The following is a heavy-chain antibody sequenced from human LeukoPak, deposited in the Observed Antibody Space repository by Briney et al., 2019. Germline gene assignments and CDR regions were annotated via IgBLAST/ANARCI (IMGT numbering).Heavy chain of an antibody. Sequence: ASVKVPCKAFGYTFTSYGITWVRQAPGQGLEWMGWINTYNGDTNYAQKLQGRVTMTTDTSTGTAYMELRSLRSDDTAVYYCARWRGFTGSSDENWFDPWGRGTLVTVSS. J-gene: IGHJ5*02. CDR2: INTYNGDT. V-gene: IGHV1-18*01. CDR3: ARWRGFTGSSDENWFDP. CDR1: GYTFTSYG. D-gene: IGHD6-6*01.